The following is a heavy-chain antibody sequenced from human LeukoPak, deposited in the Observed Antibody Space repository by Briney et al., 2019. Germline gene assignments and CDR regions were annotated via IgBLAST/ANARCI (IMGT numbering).Heavy chain of an antibody. D-gene: IGHD1-26*01. CDR2: TYYRSKWYN. V-gene: IGHV6-1*01. CDR3: AREYLSGSYDNLDDAFDI. J-gene: IGHJ3*02. CDR1: GDSVSSNSAA. Sequence: SQTLSLTCALSGDSVSSNSAAWNWIRQSPSRGLEWLGRTYYRSKWYNDYAVSVKSRITINPDTSKNQFSLQLNSVTPEDTAVYYRAREYLSGSYDNLDDAFDIWGQGTMVTVSS.